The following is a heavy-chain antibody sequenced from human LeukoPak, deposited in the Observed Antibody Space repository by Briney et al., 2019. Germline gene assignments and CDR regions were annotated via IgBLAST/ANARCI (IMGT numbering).Heavy chain of an antibody. CDR3: ARDRSPSYYDYVWGSYRSSNWFDP. Sequence: ASVKVSCKAPGYAFTSYGISWVRQAPGQGLEWMGWSSAYNGNTNYAQKLEGSVTMTTDTSTSTAYMELRSVRSDDTAVYYCARDRSPSYYDYVWGSYRSSNWFDPWGQGTLVTVSS. CDR2: SSAYNGNT. J-gene: IGHJ5*02. CDR1: GYAFTSYG. V-gene: IGHV1-18*01. D-gene: IGHD3-16*02.